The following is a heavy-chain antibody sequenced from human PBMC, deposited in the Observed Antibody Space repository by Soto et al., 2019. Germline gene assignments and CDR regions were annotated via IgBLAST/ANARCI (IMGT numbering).Heavy chain of an antibody. Sequence: EVQLLESGGGLVQPGGSLRLSCAASGFTFSSYAMSWVRQAPGKGLEWVSAISGSGGSTYYADSVKGRFTISRDNSKNTVYLQMNSLRAEDTAVYYCAKVGDPITMVRGALWYMDVWGKGTTVTVSS. CDR2: ISGSGGST. V-gene: IGHV3-23*01. CDR1: GFTFSSYA. D-gene: IGHD3-10*01. J-gene: IGHJ6*03. CDR3: AKVGDPITMVRGALWYMDV.